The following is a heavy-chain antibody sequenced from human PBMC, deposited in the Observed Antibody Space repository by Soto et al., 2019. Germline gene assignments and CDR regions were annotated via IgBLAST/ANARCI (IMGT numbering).Heavy chain of an antibody. J-gene: IGHJ1*01. D-gene: IGHD3-22*01. V-gene: IGHV3-15*07. CDR2: IKPRSDGGAT. CDR3: ATDRRGYHDNSAHYYFSH. CDR1: DFSFSDSW. Sequence: EVQLVESGGGLVKPGGSLRLSCAASDFSFSDSWMNWVRQTAGRGLEWVGRIKPRSDGGATDYAAPVKGRFTISRDESENTVYLNMNILTTDDTAVYFCATDRRGYHDNSAHYYFSHWVQGTRVTVSS.